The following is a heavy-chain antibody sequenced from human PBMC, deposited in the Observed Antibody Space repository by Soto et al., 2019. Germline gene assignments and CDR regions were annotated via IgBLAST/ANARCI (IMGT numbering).Heavy chain of an antibody. Sequence: SSETLSLTCAVYGGSFSGYYWSWIRQPPGKGLEWIGEINHSGSTNYNPSLKSRVTISVDTSKNQFSLKLSSVTAADTAVYYCARDRYQLLSSGYYYYYGMDVWGQATTVTVSS. CDR2: INHSGST. D-gene: IGHD2-2*01. CDR3: ARDRYQLLSSGYYYYYGMDV. CDR1: GGSFSGYY. J-gene: IGHJ6*02. V-gene: IGHV4-34*01.